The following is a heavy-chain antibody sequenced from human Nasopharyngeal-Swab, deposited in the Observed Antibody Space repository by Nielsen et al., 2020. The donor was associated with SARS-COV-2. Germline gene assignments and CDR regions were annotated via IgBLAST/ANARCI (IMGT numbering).Heavy chain of an antibody. CDR1: GFTFISYG. D-gene: IGHD5-12*01. V-gene: IGHV3-33*06. CDR3: VKDLAYDEVS. CDR2: IWYDGSNK. J-gene: IGHJ5*02. Sequence: GGSLRLSCAASGFTFISYGMPWARQAPGKGLGWLPVIWYDGSNKYYADSVKGRFTISRDNSKNTLYLQMNSLRGEDTAIYYCVKDLAYDEVSWGQGTLVTVSS.